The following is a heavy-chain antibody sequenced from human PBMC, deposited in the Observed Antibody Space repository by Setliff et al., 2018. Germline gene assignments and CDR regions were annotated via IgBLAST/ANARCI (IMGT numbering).Heavy chain of an antibody. Sequence: ETLSLTCTVSGGSLSADYYWSWIRQPAGKGLEWIGHVHPDGSTNYSPSLYSRLIISVDTSKNQFSLKLSSVTAADTAVYYCARAPPSSGWTPRGYYYYYMDVWGKGTTVTVSS. J-gene: IGHJ6*03. CDR1: GGSLSADYY. CDR2: VHPDGST. D-gene: IGHD6-19*01. CDR3: ARAPPSSGWTPRGYYYYYMDV. V-gene: IGHV4-61*10.